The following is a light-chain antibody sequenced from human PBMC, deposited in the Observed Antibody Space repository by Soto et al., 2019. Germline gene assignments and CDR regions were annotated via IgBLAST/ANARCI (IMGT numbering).Light chain of an antibody. V-gene: IGKV3-11*01. J-gene: IGKJ5*01. CDR2: DAS. CDR1: QSVSRY. Sequence: EIVLTQSPATLSLSPGERATLSCRASQSVSRYLAWYQQKPGQAPRLLIYDASNRATGIPARFSGSGSGTDFTLTISSLESEDFAVYFCQQRSDWSSITFGQGTRLEIK. CDR3: QQRSDWSSIT.